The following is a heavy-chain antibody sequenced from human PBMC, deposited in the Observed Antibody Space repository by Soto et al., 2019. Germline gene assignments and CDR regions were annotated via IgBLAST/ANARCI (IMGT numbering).Heavy chain of an antibody. V-gene: IGHV6-1*01. Sequence: SPTLSLTCAISGDSVSSNSAAWNWIRQSPSRGLEWLGRTYYRSKWYNDYAVSVKSRITINPDTSKNQFSLQLNSVTPEDTAVYYCARASLLGYCSGGSCYSGWFDPWGQGTLVTVSS. CDR1: GDSVSSNSAA. CDR3: ARASLLGYCSGGSCYSGWFDP. CDR2: TYYRSKWYN. D-gene: IGHD2-15*01. J-gene: IGHJ5*02.